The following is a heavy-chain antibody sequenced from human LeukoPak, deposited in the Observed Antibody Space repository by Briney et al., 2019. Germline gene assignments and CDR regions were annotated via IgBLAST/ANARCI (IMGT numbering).Heavy chain of an antibody. Sequence: GGSLRLSCAASGFTFSSYAMSWVRQAPGKGLEWVSSISSSSSYIYYADSVKGRFTISRDNAKNSLYLQMNSLRAEDTAVYYCARAPRYYFDYWGQGTLVTVSS. J-gene: IGHJ4*02. CDR1: GFTFSSYA. CDR3: ARAPRYYFDY. V-gene: IGHV3-21*01. CDR2: ISSSSSYI.